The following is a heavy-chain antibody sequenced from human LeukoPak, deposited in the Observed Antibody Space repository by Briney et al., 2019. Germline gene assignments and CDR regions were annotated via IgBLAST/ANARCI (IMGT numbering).Heavy chain of an antibody. V-gene: IGHV3-9*01. CDR2: ISWNSGSI. J-gene: IGHJ4*02. Sequence: GGSLRLSCAASGFTFDDYAMHWARQAPGKGLEWVSGISWNSGSIGYADSVKGRFTISRDNAKNSLYLQMNSLRAEDTALYYCAKGIDPVLGRPDYWGQGTLVTVSS. CDR3: AKGIDPVLGRPDY. CDR1: GFTFDDYA. D-gene: IGHD1-26*01.